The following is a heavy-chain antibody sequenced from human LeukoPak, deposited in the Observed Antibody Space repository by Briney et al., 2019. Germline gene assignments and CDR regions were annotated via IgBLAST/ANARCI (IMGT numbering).Heavy chain of an antibody. CDR1: GGSISSSGSY. J-gene: IGHJ5*02. V-gene: IGHV4-39*07. Sequence: SETLSLTCTVSGGSISSSGSYWGWIRQPPGKGLEWIGSIYYSGNTYSPSLKSRVTISVDTSKNQFSLNLTSVNAADTAVYYCARVMAARREDLNWFDPWGQGTLVTVSS. CDR3: ARVMAARREDLNWFDP. D-gene: IGHD6-6*01. CDR2: IYYSGNT.